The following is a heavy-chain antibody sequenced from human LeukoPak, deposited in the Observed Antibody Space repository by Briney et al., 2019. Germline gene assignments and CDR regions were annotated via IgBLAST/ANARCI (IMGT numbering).Heavy chain of an antibody. V-gene: IGHV4-30-4*01. CDR3: AREGPRSDYDFQYGMDV. D-gene: IGHD3-3*01. Sequence: SETLSLTCTVSGGSISSGDYYWSWIRQPPGKGLEWIGYIYYSGSTYYNPSLKGRVTISVDTSKNQFSLKLSSVTAADTAVYYCAREGPRSDYDFQYGMDVWGQGTTVTVSS. J-gene: IGHJ6*02. CDR2: IYYSGST. CDR1: GGSISSGDYY.